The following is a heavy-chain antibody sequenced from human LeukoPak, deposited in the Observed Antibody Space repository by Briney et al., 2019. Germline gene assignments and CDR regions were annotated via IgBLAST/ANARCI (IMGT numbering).Heavy chain of an antibody. J-gene: IGHJ3*02. CDR2: IYYSGST. V-gene: IGHV4-39*01. D-gene: IGHD3-3*01. CDR3: ARPTYYDFWSGYYGGNGAFDI. Sequence: SETLSLTCTVSGGSISSSSYYWGWIRQPPGKGLEWIGSIYYSGSTYYTPSLKSRVTISVDTSKNQFSLKLSSVTAADTAVYYCARPTYYDFWSGYYGGNGAFDIWGQGTMVTVSS. CDR1: GGSISSSSYY.